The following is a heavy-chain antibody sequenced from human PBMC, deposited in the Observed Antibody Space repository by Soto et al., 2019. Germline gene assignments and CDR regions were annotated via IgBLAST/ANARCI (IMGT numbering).Heavy chain of an antibody. J-gene: IGHJ6*03. V-gene: IGHV4-59*12. Sequence: SETLSLTCTVSGGSISSYYWSWIRQPPGKGLEWIGYIYYSGSTNYNPSLKSRVTISLDTPKNQFSLKLSSVTAADSAVYYCARGLIVWLGELARRGGHYYYMDVWGKGTTVTVSS. CDR1: GGSISSYY. D-gene: IGHD3-10*01. CDR3: ARGLIVWLGELARRGGHYYYMDV. CDR2: IYYSGST.